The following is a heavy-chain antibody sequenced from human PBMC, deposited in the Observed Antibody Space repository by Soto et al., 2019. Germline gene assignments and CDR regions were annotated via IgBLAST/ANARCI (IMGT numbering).Heavy chain of an antibody. CDR3: ARGVAAAGTGIDF. V-gene: IGHV1-3*01. J-gene: IGHJ4*02. Sequence: EASVKVSCKASGYTFTTYAMHWVRQAPGQRLEWMGWINAGNGDTKYSQKFQGRVSITRDTAASTAYMELNRLSSEDTAVYYCARGVAAAGTGIDFWGQGTLVTVS. CDR1: GYTFTTYA. CDR2: INAGNGDT. D-gene: IGHD6-13*01.